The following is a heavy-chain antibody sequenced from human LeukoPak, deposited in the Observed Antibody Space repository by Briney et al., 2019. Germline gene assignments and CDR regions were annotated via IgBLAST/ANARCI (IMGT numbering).Heavy chain of an antibody. D-gene: IGHD3-3*01. CDR1: GFTFSSYW. CDR2: IKQDGSEK. CDR3: AREKKTEWTTGAFDM. Sequence: GGSLRLSCAASGFTFSSYWMSWVRQAPGKGLEWVANIKQDGSEKYYVDSVKGRFTISRDNAKNSLYLQMNSLRAEDTAVYYCAREKKTEWTTGAFDMWGQGAMVIVSS. V-gene: IGHV3-7*01. J-gene: IGHJ3*02.